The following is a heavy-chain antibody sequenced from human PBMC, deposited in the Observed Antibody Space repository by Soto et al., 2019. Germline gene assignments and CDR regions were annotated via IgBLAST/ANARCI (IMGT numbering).Heavy chain of an antibody. CDR3: VRVVARMKYYDFWSGYYAY. CDR2: ISWNSGSI. V-gene: IGHV3-9*01. Sequence: GGSLRLSCAASGFTFDDYAMHWVRQAPGKGLEWVSGISWNSGSIGYADSVKGRFTISRDNAKNTLYLQMNSLRAEDTAVYYCVRVVARMKYYDFWSGYYAYWGQGTLVTVSS. J-gene: IGHJ4*02. D-gene: IGHD3-3*01. CDR1: GFTFDDYA.